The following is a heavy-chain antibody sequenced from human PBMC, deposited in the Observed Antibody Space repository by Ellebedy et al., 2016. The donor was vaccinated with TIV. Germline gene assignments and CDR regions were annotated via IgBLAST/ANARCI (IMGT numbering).Heavy chain of an antibody. CDR1: GYTFTNYW. J-gene: IGHJ3*02. D-gene: IGHD3-16*01. V-gene: IGHV5-51*01. CDR3: AGQSQGGGESGVFDI. Sequence: PGGSLRLSCKGFGYTFTNYWIVWVRQMPGKGLEWMGVISPADSHLRSSPSFQGQVTISAHKSISTAYLQWSSLKASDSAMYYCAGQSQGGGESGVFDIWGQGTLLTVSS. CDR2: ISPADSHL.